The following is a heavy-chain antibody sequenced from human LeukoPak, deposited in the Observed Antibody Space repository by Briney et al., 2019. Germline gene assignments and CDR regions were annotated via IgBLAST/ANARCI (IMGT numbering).Heavy chain of an antibody. V-gene: IGHV3-33*01. D-gene: IGHD3-22*01. J-gene: IGHJ4*02. CDR3: ARGDDSGYYDYFDY. CDR1: GFTFSSYG. Sequence: PGGSLRLSCGASGFTFSSYGMHWVRQAPGKGLEWVAVIWYDATNKYYADSVKGRFTISRDNSKNTLYLQMNSLRVEDTAVYFCARGDDSGYYDYFDYWGQGALVTVSS. CDR2: IWYDATNK.